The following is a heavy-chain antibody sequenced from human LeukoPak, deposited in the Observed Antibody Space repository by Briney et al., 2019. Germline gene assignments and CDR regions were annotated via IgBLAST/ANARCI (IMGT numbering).Heavy chain of an antibody. Sequence: SETLSLTCAVSGGSISSGGYSWSWIRQPPGKGLEWIGYIYHSGSTYYNPPLKSRVTISVDTSKNQFSLKLSSVTAADTAVYYCARDLGSSTLFDYWGQETLVTVSS. CDR2: IYHSGST. CDR3: ARDLGSSTLFDY. J-gene: IGHJ4*02. D-gene: IGHD6-13*01. V-gene: IGHV4-30-2*01. CDR1: GGSISSGGYS.